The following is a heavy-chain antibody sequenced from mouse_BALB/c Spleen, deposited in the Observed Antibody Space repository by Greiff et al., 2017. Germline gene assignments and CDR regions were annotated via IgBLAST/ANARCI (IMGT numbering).Heavy chain of an antibody. CDR3: ARVDGYYPWFAY. Sequence: EVQRVESGGGLVKPGGSLKLSCAASGFTFSDYYMYWVRQTPEKRLEWVATISDGGSYTYYPDSVKGRFTISRDNAKNNLYLQMSSLKSEDTAMYYCARVDGYYPWFAYWGQRTLVTVSA. V-gene: IGHV5-4*02. J-gene: IGHJ3*01. D-gene: IGHD2-3*01. CDR2: ISDGGSYT. CDR1: GFTFSDYY.